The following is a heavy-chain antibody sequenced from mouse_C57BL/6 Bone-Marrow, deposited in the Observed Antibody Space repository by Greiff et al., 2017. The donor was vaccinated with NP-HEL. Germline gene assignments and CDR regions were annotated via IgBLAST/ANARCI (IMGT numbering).Heavy chain of an antibody. Sequence: VQLQQSGPELVKPGASVKISCKASGYAFSSSWMNWVKQRPGKGLEWIGRIYPGDGDTNYNGKFKGKATLTADKSSSTAYMQLSGLTSEDSAVYICARGQTWFAYWGQGTLFTVSA. D-gene: IGHD3-3*01. CDR1: GYAFSSSW. CDR3: ARGQTWFAY. J-gene: IGHJ3*01. V-gene: IGHV1-82*01. CDR2: IYPGDGDT.